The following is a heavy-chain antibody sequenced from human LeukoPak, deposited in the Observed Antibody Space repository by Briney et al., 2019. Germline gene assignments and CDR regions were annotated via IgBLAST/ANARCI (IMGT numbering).Heavy chain of an antibody. Sequence: PGGSLRLSCSASGFTFSWFWMGWVRQAPGKGLEYVALIKQGGSEIYHMDSVKGRFTISRDDATNSLYLQMNSLRVEDTALYYCARDRESESDSEGDYWGQGTLVTVSS. J-gene: IGHJ4*02. CDR1: GFTFSWFW. CDR2: IKQGGSEI. D-gene: IGHD4-11*01. V-gene: IGHV3-7*01. CDR3: ARDRESESDSEGDY.